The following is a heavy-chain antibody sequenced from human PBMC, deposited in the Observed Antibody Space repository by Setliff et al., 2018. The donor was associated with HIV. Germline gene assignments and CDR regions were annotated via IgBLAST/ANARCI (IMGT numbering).Heavy chain of an antibody. D-gene: IGHD6-25*01. J-gene: IGHJ4*02. CDR1: GVSVSSGGYY. Sequence: SETLSLTCTVSGVSVSSGGYYWSWIRQHPGKGLEWIGYVYYTGTSYFNPSLKSRITISVDTSKNHFSLKLGFVTAADTAVYYCARDVGSSAWPFDYWGQGALVTVS. CDR3: ARDVGSSAWPFDY. CDR2: VYYTGTS. V-gene: IGHV4-31*03.